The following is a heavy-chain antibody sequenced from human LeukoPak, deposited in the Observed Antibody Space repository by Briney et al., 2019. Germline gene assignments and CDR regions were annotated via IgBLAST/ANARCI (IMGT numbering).Heavy chain of an antibody. CDR2: ITGSGGST. Sequence: TGGSLRLSCATSGFAFSSYTVGWVRQAPGKGLEWVSAITGSGGSTYYADSVKGRFTISRDNSKNTLYLQMNSLRADDTAVYYCAKKTSYCAGDCYPYYFDHWGQGTLVTVSS. CDR3: AKKTSYCAGDCYPYYFDH. V-gene: IGHV3-23*01. D-gene: IGHD2-21*02. CDR1: GFAFSSYT. J-gene: IGHJ4*02.